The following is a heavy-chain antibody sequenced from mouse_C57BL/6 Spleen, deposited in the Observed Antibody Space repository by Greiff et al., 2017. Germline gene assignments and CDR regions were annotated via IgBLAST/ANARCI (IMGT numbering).Heavy chain of an antibody. V-gene: IGHV5-17*01. Sequence: EVHLVESGGGLVKPGGSLKLSCAASGFTFSDYGMHWVRQAPEKGLEWVAYISSGSSTIYYADTVKGRFTISRDNAKNTLFLQMTSLRSEDTAMYYCARTGLLRLYFDYWGQGTTLTVSS. CDR3: ARTGLLRLYFDY. CDR2: ISSGSSTI. D-gene: IGHD3-2*02. J-gene: IGHJ2*01. CDR1: GFTFSDYG.